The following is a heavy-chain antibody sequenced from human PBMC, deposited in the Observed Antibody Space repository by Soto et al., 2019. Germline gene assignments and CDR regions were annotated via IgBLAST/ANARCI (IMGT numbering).Heavy chain of an antibody. D-gene: IGHD4-17*01. CDR2: IKSNFDGGIT. CDR1: GFYFAQAW. Sequence: PGGSLRLSCAASGFYFAQAWMNWVRQAPGKGLEWVGRIKSNFDGGITDYAAPVKGRFTISRDDSKNALFLQMDSLKTEDTAVYYCTTDGNPTVPNAFDFWGQGALVTVSS. CDR3: TTDGNPTVPNAFDF. J-gene: IGHJ4*02. V-gene: IGHV3-15*07.